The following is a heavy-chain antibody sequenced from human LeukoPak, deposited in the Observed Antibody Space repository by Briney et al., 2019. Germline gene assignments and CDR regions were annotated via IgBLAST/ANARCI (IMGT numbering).Heavy chain of an antibody. V-gene: IGHV4-4*09. J-gene: IGHJ6*03. Sequence: SETLSLTCTVSGGSISGYVWSWIRQPPGKGPEWIAYIYSSGTTNYSPSLSSRVTVSVDTSKNQTSLNLRFVTDTDTAVYHCARHNPPQTAFCYGTSCFMSGSQYFYIAVWGKGTSVTVS. CDR2: IYSSGTT. CDR3: ARHNPPQTAFCYGTSCFMSGSQYFYIAV. CDR1: GGSISGYV. D-gene: IGHD2-2*01.